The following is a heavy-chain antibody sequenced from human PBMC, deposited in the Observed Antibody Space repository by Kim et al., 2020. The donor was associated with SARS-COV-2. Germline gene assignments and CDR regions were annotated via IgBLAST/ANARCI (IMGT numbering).Heavy chain of an antibody. Sequence: GGSLRLSCVASGFSLGDYAMHWVRQAPGKGLEWVSGISWNSYRIGYADSVKGRFIVSRDNAKNSLYLQMNSLRTEDTALYYCAKVYSSSSGHAFDFWGQGTMVTVSS. J-gene: IGHJ3*01. CDR2: ISWNSYRI. CDR1: GFSLGDYA. V-gene: IGHV3-9*01. D-gene: IGHD6-6*01. CDR3: AKVYSSSSGHAFDF.